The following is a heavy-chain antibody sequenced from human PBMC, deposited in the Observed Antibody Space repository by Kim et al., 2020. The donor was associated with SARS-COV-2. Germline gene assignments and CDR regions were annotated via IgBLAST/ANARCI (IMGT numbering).Heavy chain of an antibody. V-gene: IGHV1-46*01. J-gene: IGHJ6*02. Sequence: ASVKVSCKASGYTFTSYYMHWVRQAPGQGLEWMGIINPSGGSTSFAQKFQGGVTMTRDTSTSTVYMELRSLRSEDTAVYYCARRGAAAGNVIYYYYYGMDDWGQDTTGAVS. CDR2: INPSGGST. D-gene: IGHD6-13*01. CDR3: ARRGAAAGNVIYYYYYGMDD. CDR1: GYTFTSYY.